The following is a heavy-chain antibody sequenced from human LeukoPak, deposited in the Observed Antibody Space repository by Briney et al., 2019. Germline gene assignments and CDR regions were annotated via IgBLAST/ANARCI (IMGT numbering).Heavy chain of an antibody. V-gene: IGHV3-7*05. CDR2: IKQDGSEK. CDR3: ARYSGNYRAFDI. Sequence: PGGSLRLSCAAPGFTFISYWMSWVRQGPGEGLEWLANIKQDGSEKYYVDSVKGRFTISRDNPKNSLYLQMNSLRAEDTAVYYCARYSGNYRAFDIWGQGTMVTVSS. J-gene: IGHJ3*02. D-gene: IGHD1-26*01. CDR1: GFTFISYW.